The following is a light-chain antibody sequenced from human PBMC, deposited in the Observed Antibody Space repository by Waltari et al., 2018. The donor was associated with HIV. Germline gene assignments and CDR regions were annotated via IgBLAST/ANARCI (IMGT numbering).Light chain of an antibody. CDR3: AAWDDSLSDVI. Sequence: SVLTQPPSASGTPGQTVTISCSGGTSNLDYNYVYWYPHLPGMTPRLLIYRNHHRPSGVPDRFSGSKSGTSASLAISGLRSEDEADYYCAAWDDSLSDVIFGGGTKLTVL. J-gene: IGLJ2*01. V-gene: IGLV1-47*01. CDR2: RNH. CDR1: TSNLDYNY.